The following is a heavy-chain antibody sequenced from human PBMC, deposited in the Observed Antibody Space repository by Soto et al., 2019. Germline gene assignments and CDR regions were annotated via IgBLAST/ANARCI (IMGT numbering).Heavy chain of an antibody. CDR3: AVTVTAGDY. D-gene: IGHD4-17*01. CDR1: GGSISSRTYY. V-gene: IGHV4-39*01. CDR2: IYYGGST. J-gene: IGHJ4*02. Sequence: QLQLQESGPGLVKPSETLSLTCTVSGGSISSRTYYWGWVRQPPGKGLEWIGSIYYGGSTYYNPSLKSRVTISVDASKNQFSLNLSSVTAADTAVYYCAVTVTAGDYWGQGTLVTVSS.